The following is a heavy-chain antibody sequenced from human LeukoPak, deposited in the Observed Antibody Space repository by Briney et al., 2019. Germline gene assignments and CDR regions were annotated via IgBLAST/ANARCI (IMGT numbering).Heavy chain of an antibody. V-gene: IGHV3-23*01. CDR3: AKDLSSIAVAGFHY. CDR1: GFTSSSYA. J-gene: IGHJ4*02. D-gene: IGHD6-19*01. CDR2: ISGSGGTT. Sequence: GGSLRLSCAASGFTSSSYAMSWVRQAPGKGLEWVSTISGSGGTTYYADSVRGRFTISTDNSKNTLHLQMNSLRAEDTAVYYCAKDLSSIAVAGFHYWGQGTLVTVSS.